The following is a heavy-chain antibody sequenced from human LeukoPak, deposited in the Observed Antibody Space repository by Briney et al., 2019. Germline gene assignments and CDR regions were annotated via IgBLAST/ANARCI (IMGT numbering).Heavy chain of an antibody. J-gene: IGHJ6*02. D-gene: IGHD5-12*01. CDR2: ISSSGSTI. V-gene: IGHV3-11*01. CDR3: ARETGAYGGYDYDFGYYYGMDV. CDR1: GFTFSDYY. Sequence: SGGSLRLSCAASGFTFSDYYMSWIRQAPGKGLEWVSYISSSGSTIYYADSVKGRFTISRDNAKNSLYLQMNSLRAEDTAVYYCARETGAYGGYDYDFGYYYGMDVWGQGTTVTVSS.